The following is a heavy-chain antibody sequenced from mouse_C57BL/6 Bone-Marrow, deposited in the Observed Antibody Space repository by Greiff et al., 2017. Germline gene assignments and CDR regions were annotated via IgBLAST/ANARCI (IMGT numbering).Heavy chain of an antibody. Sequence: EVMLVESGGGLVKPGGSLKLSCAASGFTFSDYGMHWVRQAPEKGLEWVAYISSGSSTIYYADKVKCRFTISRDNAKNTLFLQMTSLRSEDTAMYYCARGWLPAWFAYWGQGTLVTVSA. CDR3: ARGWLPAWFAY. J-gene: IGHJ3*01. CDR1: GFTFSDYG. D-gene: IGHD2-2*01. V-gene: IGHV5-17*01. CDR2: ISSGSSTI.